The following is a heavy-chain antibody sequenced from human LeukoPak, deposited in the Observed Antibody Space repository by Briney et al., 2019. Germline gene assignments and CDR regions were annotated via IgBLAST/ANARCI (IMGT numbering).Heavy chain of an antibody. CDR3: AKHTTVWLLDT. Sequence: PGGSLRLSCAASGFTFSTFAMIWVRQPPGKGLEWVSSIFPSGGEIHYADSVRGRFTISRDNSKSTLSLQMNSLRAEDTAVYYCAKHTTVWLLDTWGQGTLVTVSS. J-gene: IGHJ5*02. V-gene: IGHV3-23*01. D-gene: IGHD3-22*01. CDR2: IFPSGGEI. CDR1: GFTFSTFA.